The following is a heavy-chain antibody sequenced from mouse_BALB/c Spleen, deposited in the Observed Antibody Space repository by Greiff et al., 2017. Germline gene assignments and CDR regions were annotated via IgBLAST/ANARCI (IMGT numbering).Heavy chain of an antibody. D-gene: IGHD1-2*01. CDR2: ISDGGSYT. CDR3: ARSSTTATTWFAY. Sequence: EVQGVESGGGLVKPGGSLKLSCAASGFTFSDYYMYWVRQTPEKRLEWVATISDGGSYTYYPDSVKGRFTISRDNAKNNLYLQMSSLKSEDTAMYYCARSSTTATTWFAYGGQGTLVTVSA. J-gene: IGHJ3*01. CDR1: GFTFSDYY. V-gene: IGHV5-4*02.